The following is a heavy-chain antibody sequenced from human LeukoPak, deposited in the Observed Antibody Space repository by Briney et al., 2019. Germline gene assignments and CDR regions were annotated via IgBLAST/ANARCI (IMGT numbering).Heavy chain of an antibody. J-gene: IGHJ4*02. V-gene: IGHV1-2*02. D-gene: IGHD2-2*01. Sequence: GASVKVSCKASGSTFTGYYIHWVRQAPGQGLEWMGWINPNSGGTNYAQKFQGRVTMTRDTSISTAYMELSRLRSDDTAVYYCASYCSSTSCYEPYFDYWGQGTLVTVSS. CDR3: ASYCSSTSCYEPYFDY. CDR1: GSTFTGYY. CDR2: INPNSGGT.